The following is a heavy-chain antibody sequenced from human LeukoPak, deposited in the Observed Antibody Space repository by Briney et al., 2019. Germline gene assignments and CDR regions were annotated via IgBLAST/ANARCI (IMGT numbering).Heavy chain of an antibody. CDR3: AAGVAVAGTFY. CDR1: GFTFSSHS. D-gene: IGHD6-19*01. J-gene: IGHJ4*02. Sequence: PGGSLRLSCAASGFTFSSHSMNWVRQAPGKGLEWVSSSSSSSSYIYYADSVKGRFTISRDNAKNSLYLQMNSLRAEDTAVYYCAAGVAVAGTFYWGQGTLVTVSS. CDR2: SSSSSSYI. V-gene: IGHV3-21*01.